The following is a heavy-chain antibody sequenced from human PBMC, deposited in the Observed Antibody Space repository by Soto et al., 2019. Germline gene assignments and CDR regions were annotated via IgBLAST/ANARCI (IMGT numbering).Heavy chain of an antibody. CDR3: AKGYCSSTSCSRGYFDS. CDR1: GFTFSSFA. D-gene: IGHD2-2*01. V-gene: IGHV3-23*01. CDR2: ITGSGGGT. J-gene: IGHJ4*02. Sequence: GGSLRLSCAASGFTFSSFAMSWVRQGPGNGLEWVSGITGSGGGTYYADSVKGRFTISRDNSKNTLYLQMDSLRAEDTAVYYCAKGYCSSTSCSRGYFDSWGQGTLVTVSS.